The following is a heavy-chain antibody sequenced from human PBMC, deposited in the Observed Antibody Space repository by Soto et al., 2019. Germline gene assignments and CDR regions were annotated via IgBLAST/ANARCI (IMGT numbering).Heavy chain of an antibody. CDR2: IIPILGIA. D-gene: IGHD1-1*01. V-gene: IGHV1-69*02. Sequence: SVKVSCNASGGTFSSYTISWVRQAPGQGLEWMGRIIPILGIANYAQKFQGRVTITADKSTSTAYMELSSLRSEDTAVYYCARARYPSHYMDVWGKGTTVTVSS. J-gene: IGHJ6*03. CDR3: ARARYPSHYMDV. CDR1: GGTFSSYT.